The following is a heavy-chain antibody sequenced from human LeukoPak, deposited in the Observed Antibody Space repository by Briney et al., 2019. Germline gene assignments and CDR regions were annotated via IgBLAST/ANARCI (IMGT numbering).Heavy chain of an antibody. V-gene: IGHV1-69*06. CDR2: IITIFGTA. J-gene: IGHJ3*02. D-gene: IGHD3-10*01. Sequence: GASVKVSCKASGGTFSIYAISWVRQAPGQGLEWMGGIITIFGTANYAQKFQGRVTITADKSTSTAYMELSSLRSEDTAVYYCARLGYYGSGSYTDDAFDIWGQGTMVTVSS. CDR1: GGTFSIYA. CDR3: ARLGYYGSGSYTDDAFDI.